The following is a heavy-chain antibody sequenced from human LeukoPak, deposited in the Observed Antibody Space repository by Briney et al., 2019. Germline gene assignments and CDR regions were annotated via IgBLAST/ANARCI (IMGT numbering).Heavy chain of an antibody. V-gene: IGHV3-23*01. Sequence: GGSLRLPCAASGFAFSNFAMSWVRQAPGKGPEWVSAMSGSGYYTYYVESVKGRFTISRDNSKNTLYLHMNSLRADDTAVYYCAKMEGQRLYDYCMDVWGRGTTVTVSS. CDR1: GFAFSNFA. D-gene: IGHD3-3*01. J-gene: IGHJ6*03. CDR2: MSGSGYYT. CDR3: AKMEGQRLYDYCMDV.